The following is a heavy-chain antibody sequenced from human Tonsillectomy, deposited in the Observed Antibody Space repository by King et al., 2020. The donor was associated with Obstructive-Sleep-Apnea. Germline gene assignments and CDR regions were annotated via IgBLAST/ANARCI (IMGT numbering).Heavy chain of an antibody. V-gene: IGHV4-31*03. Sequence: VPLQESGPGLVKPSQTLSLTCTVSGGSISSGGYYWSWIRQHPGKGLEWIGYIYYSGSTYYNPSLKSRVTISVDTSKNQFSLKLSSVTAADTAVYYCARSGYYDSSGYHDFDYWGQGTLVTVSS. CDR1: GGSISSGGYY. CDR3: ARSGYYDSSGYHDFDY. D-gene: IGHD3-22*01. J-gene: IGHJ4*02. CDR2: IYYSGST.